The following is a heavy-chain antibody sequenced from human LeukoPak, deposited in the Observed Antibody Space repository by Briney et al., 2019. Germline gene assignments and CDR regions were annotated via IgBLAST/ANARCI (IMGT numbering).Heavy chain of an antibody. J-gene: IGHJ4*02. CDR1: GFSFDVQT. D-gene: IGHD1-26*01. Sequence: GGSLRLSCAASGFSFDVQTMSWVRQAPGKGLDWVASMKEDGSEIYFADSVKGRFTISRDNPKNSLYLQMNSLRAEDTAVYYCAKGGATRGRFENWGQGTLATVSS. CDR2: MKEDGSEI. CDR3: AKGGATRGRFEN. V-gene: IGHV3-7*01.